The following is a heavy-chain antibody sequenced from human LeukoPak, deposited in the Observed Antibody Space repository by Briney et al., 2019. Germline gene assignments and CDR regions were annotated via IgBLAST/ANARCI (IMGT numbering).Heavy chain of an antibody. CDR2: IIPILGIA. Sequence: GASVKVSCKASGGTFSSYAISWVRQAPGQGLEWMGRIIPILGIANYAQKFQGRVTITADKSTSTAYMELSSLRSEDTAVYYCARGPVGFIYYYDSSGYSDWGQGTLVTVSS. D-gene: IGHD3-22*01. CDR3: ARGPVGFIYYYDSSGYSD. V-gene: IGHV1-69*04. J-gene: IGHJ4*02. CDR1: GGTFSSYA.